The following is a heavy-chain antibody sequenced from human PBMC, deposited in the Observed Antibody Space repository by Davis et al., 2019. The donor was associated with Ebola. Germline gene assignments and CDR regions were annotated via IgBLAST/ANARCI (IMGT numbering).Heavy chain of an antibody. J-gene: IGHJ3*01. CDR2: IRYDGSNK. D-gene: IGHD2-21*02. Sequence: GESLKISCAASGFTFSSYGMHWVRQAPGKGLEWVAFIRYDGSNKYYADSVKGRFTISRDNAKNSLFLQMNNLRDEDTAVYYCVRGRDIVVVTATPCFGFWGQGTMVTVSS. V-gene: IGHV3-30*02. CDR1: GFTFSSYG. CDR3: VRGRDIVVVTATPCFGF.